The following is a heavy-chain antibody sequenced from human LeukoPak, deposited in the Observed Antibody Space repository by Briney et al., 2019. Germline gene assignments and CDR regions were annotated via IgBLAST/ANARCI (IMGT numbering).Heavy chain of an antibody. CDR2: IYYSGST. CDR3: ARIDSGSSVYFDY. CDR1: GDSISSGSYY. V-gene: IGHV4-39*07. D-gene: IGHD1-26*01. J-gene: IGHJ4*02. Sequence: SETLSLTCIVSGDSISSGSYYWGWLRQPPGKGLEWIGSIYYSGSTYYNPSLKSRVTISVDTSKNQFSLKLSSVTAADTAVYSCARIDSGSSVYFDYWGQGTLVTVSS.